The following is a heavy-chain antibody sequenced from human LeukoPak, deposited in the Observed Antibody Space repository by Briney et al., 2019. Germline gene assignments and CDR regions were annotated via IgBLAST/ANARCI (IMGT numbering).Heavy chain of an antibody. V-gene: IGHV4-4*07. CDR3: ARSTTYNWNYYFDY. J-gene: IGHJ4*02. D-gene: IGHD1-7*01. CDR2: IYTSGST. CDR1: GGSISSYY. Sequence: PSETLSLTCTVSGGSISSYYWSWIRQPAGKGLEWIGRIYTSGSTNYNPSLKSRVTMSVDTSKNQFSLKLSSVTAADTAVYYCARSTTYNWNYYFDYWGQGTLVTVSS.